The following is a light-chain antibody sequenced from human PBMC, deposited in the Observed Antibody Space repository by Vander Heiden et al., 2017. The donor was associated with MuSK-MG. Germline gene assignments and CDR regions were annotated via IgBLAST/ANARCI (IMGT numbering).Light chain of an antibody. CDR1: QSVKSS. V-gene: IGKV3-15*01. Sequence: EIVMTQSPATLSVSPGERATLSCRASQSVKSSLAWYQQKPGQAPRLLIYGASTRATGVPASFSGSGSGTYFTLTISRLRSEDFAVYYCQQYNDWPRTFGQGTKVEIK. CDR3: QQYNDWPRT. CDR2: GAS. J-gene: IGKJ1*01.